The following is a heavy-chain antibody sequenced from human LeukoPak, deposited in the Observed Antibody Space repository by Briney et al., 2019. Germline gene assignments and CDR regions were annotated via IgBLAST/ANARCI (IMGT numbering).Heavy chain of an antibody. V-gene: IGHV5-51*01. J-gene: IGHJ4*02. CDR1: GYSFSNFW. CDR2: IYSGDSDT. Sequence: GESLKISCQGSGYSFSNFWIGWVRQMPGKGLEWMGIIYSGDSDTRYSPSFQGQVTISADRSANTVYLQWDSLKASDTATYYCARREASANFDFWGQGTLVTVSS. D-gene: IGHD2-15*01. CDR3: ARREASANFDF.